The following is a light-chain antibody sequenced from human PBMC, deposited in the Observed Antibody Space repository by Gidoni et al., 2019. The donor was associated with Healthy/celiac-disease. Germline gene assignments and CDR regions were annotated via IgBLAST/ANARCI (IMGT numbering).Light chain of an antibody. J-gene: IGKJ1*01. V-gene: IGKV1-5*03. CDR3: QQYNSYSGT. CDR1: QSISSW. Sequence: DLQMTQSPSTLSASVGDRVTITCRASQSISSWLARYQQKPGKAPKLLIYKASSLESGVPSRFSGSGSGTEFTLTISSLQPDDFATYYCQQYNSYSGTFGQGTKVEIK. CDR2: KAS.